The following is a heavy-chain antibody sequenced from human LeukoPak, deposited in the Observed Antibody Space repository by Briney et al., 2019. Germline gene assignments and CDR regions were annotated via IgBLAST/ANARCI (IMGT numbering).Heavy chain of an antibody. CDR2: ISSSSSYI. D-gene: IGHD4-23*01. CDR3: ARTTTVVTPVPDY. CDR1: GFTFSSHS. V-gene: IGHV3-21*01. J-gene: IGHJ4*02. Sequence: GGSLRLSCAASGFTFSSHSMNWVRQAPGKGLEWVSSISSSSSYIYYADSVKGRFTISRDNAKNSLYLQMNSLRAEDTAVYYCARTTTVVTPVPDYWGQGTLVTVSS.